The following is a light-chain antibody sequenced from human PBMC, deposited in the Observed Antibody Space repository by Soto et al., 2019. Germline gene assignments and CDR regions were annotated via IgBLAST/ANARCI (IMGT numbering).Light chain of an antibody. CDR3: CSYAGSRSPYV. V-gene: IGLV2-11*01. CDR2: DVN. J-gene: IGLJ1*01. Sequence: QSALTQPRSVSGYPGQSVTISCTGTSSDVGHYDYVSWYQQHPAKAPNLIIYDVNNRPSGVPNRFSGSKSGNTASLTISGLQAEDEADYYCCSYAGSRSPYVFGTGTKLTVL. CDR1: SSDVGHYDY.